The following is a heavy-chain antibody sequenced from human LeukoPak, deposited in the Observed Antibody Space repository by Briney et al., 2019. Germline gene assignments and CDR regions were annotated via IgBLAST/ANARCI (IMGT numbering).Heavy chain of an antibody. V-gene: IGHV3-7*01. CDR1: GFTFSSYW. J-gene: IGHJ4*02. Sequence: GGSLRLSCAASGFTFSSYWMSWVRQAPGKGLEWVANIKQDGSEKYYVDSVKGRFTISRDNAKNSLYLQMNSLRAEDTAVYYCARTHSSGWYPPYFDYWGQGTLVTVSS. CDR2: IKQDGSEK. D-gene: IGHD6-19*01. CDR3: ARTHSSGWYPPYFDY.